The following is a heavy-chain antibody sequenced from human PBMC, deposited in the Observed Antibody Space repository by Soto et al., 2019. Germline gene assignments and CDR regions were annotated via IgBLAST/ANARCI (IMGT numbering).Heavy chain of an antibody. CDR3: AKVELIYYYMDV. J-gene: IGHJ6*03. CDR1: GFTFSRYW. CDR2: IKGGGGST. D-gene: IGHD1-26*01. V-gene: IGHV3-23*01. Sequence: PGGALRLSCAAPGFTFSRYWMSWVRQAPGKGLEWVSDIKGGGGSTYYADSVKGRFTISRDNSKNTLYLQMNSLRAEDTAVYYCAKVELIYYYMDVWGKGTTVTVSS.